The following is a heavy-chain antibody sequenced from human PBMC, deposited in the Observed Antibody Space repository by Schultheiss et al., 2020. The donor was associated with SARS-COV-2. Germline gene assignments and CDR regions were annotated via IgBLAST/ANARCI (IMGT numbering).Heavy chain of an antibody. CDR1: GGSISSYN. D-gene: IGHD3-3*01. CDR3: ARAPHTIFGVVKAFDI. CDR2: IYYSGST. V-gene: IGHV4-59*12. J-gene: IGHJ3*02. Sequence: GSLRLSCTVSGGSISSYNLTWIRQPPGKGLEWIGSIYYSGSTYYNPSLKSRVTISVDTSKNQFSLKLSSVTAADTAVYYCARAPHTIFGVVKAFDIWGQGTMVTVSS.